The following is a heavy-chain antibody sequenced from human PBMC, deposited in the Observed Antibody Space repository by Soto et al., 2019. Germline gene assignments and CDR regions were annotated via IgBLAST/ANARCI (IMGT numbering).Heavy chain of an antibody. CDR1: GFTFSSYP. J-gene: IGHJ3*02. CDR3: AKVRREDIVDDAFDI. CDR2: ISGSGGST. Sequence: EVQLLESGGGLVKPGGSLRLSCAASGFTFSSYPMSWFRQAPGKGLEWGSAISGSGGSTYYADSVKGRFTISRDNSKNTLYLQMNSLRAEDTAVYYCAKVRREDIVDDAFDIWGQGTMVTVSS. D-gene: IGHD5-12*01. V-gene: IGHV3-23*01.